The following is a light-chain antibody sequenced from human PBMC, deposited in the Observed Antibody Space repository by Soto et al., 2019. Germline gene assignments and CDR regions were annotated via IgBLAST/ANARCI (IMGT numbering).Light chain of an antibody. J-gene: IGKJ1*01. Sequence: EIVLTQSPGTLSLSPGERATLSCRASQSVSSSYLAWYQQKPGQAPRLLIYGASSSATGIPDSFSGSGSGTAFTLTISRLEPEDFAVYYCHQYGSSHSFGQGNQVEIK. CDR2: GAS. CDR3: HQYGSSHS. CDR1: QSVSSSY. V-gene: IGKV3-20*01.